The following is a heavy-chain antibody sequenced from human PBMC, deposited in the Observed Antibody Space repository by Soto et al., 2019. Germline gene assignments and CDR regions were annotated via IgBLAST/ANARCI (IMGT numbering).Heavy chain of an antibody. CDR2: INHSGST. D-gene: IGHD3-10*01. Sequence: SETLSLTCAVYGGSFSGYYWSWIRQPPGKGLEWIGEINHSGSTNYNPSLKGRVTISVDTSKNQFSLKLSSVTAADTAVYYCGREAYYGNWSDPWGQGTLVTVSS. CDR1: GGSFSGYY. CDR3: GREAYYGNWSDP. V-gene: IGHV4-34*01. J-gene: IGHJ5*02.